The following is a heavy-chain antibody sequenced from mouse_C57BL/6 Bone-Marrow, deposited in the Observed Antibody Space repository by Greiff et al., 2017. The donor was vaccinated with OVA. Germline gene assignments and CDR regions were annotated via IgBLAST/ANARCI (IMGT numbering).Heavy chain of an antibody. J-gene: IGHJ2*01. CDR1: GYTFTSYW. D-gene: IGHD1-1*01. V-gene: IGHV1-64*01. CDR2: IHPNSGST. CDR3: ARSDYGSSYETRDY. Sequence: QVQLQQPGAELVKPGASVKLSCKASGYTFTSYWMHWVKQRPGQGLEWIGMIHPNSGSTNYNEKFKSKATLTVDKSSSTAYMQLSSLTSEDSAVYYCARSDYGSSYETRDYWGQGTTLTVSS.